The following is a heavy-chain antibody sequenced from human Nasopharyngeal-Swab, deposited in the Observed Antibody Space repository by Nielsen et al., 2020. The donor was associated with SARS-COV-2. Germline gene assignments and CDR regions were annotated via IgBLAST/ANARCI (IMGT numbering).Heavy chain of an antibody. Sequence: VRQMPGKGLEWVGRIGDKDHNYATTYGASVQGRFTISRDDSKKTAFLQMDSLKTEDTALYYCTTDCYFDYWGQGTLVTVSS. V-gene: IGHV3-73*01. J-gene: IGHJ4*02. CDR3: TTDCYFDY. D-gene: IGHD2-21*02. CDR2: IGDKDHNYAT.